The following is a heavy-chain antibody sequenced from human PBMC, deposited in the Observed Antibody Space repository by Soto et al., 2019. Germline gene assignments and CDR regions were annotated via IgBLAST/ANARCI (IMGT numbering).Heavy chain of an antibody. Sequence: QVQLQQWGAGLLKPSETLSLTCAVYGGSFSGYYWSWIRQPPGKGLEWIGEINHSGSTNYNPSLKSRVTISVDTSKNQCSLKLSSVTAADTAVYYCGIAEGLRVFDYWGQGTLVTVSS. V-gene: IGHV4-34*01. CDR3: GIAEGLRVFDY. J-gene: IGHJ4*02. CDR2: INHSGST. D-gene: IGHD5-12*01. CDR1: GGSFSGYY.